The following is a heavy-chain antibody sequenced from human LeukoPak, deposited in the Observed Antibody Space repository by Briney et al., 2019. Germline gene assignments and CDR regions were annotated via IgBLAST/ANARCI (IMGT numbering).Heavy chain of an antibody. J-gene: IGHJ4*02. D-gene: IGHD3-3*01. CDR1: GYTFSSCW. CDR3: ARQNDFRLDY. Sequence: GESLRISCXGSGYTFSSCWIGWVRQMPGKGLKWMGIIYPGDSDTRYSPSLQGQVTISVDTSIGTAYLQWSSLRASDTAIYYCARQNDFRLDYWGQGTLVTVSS. CDR2: IYPGDSDT. V-gene: IGHV5-51*01.